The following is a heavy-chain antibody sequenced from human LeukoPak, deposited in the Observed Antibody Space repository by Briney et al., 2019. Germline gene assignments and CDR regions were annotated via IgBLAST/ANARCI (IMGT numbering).Heavy chain of an antibody. Sequence: ASVKVSCKASGYTFTGYYMHWVRQAPGQGLEWMGWINPNSGGTNYAQKFQGRVTMTRDTSISTAYMELSRLRSDDTAVYYCASMGDYYDSSGYYMVDYWGQGPWSPSPQ. CDR1: GYTFTGYY. CDR3: ASMGDYYDSSGYYMVDY. D-gene: IGHD3-22*01. J-gene: IGHJ4*02. V-gene: IGHV1-2*02. CDR2: INPNSGGT.